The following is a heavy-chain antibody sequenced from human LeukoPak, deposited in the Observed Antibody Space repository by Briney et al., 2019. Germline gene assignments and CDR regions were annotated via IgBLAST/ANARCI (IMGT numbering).Heavy chain of an antibody. CDR1: GFTFTGYY. D-gene: IGHD6-19*01. Sequence: GASVKVSCKASGFTFTGYYMHWVWQAPGQGLEWMGWINPNSGGTNYAQKLQGRVSMTTDTSTSTAYMDLRSLRSDDTAVYYCARDLRYSSGWSASGMDVWGKGTTVTISS. CDR2: INPNSGGT. CDR3: ARDLRYSSGWSASGMDV. J-gene: IGHJ6*03. V-gene: IGHV1-2*02.